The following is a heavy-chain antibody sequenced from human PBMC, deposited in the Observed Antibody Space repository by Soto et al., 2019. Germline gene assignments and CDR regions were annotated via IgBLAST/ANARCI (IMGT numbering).Heavy chain of an antibody. Sequence: QVQLQESGPGLVKPSETLSITCTVSGGSISSYYWSWIRQPPGKGLEWIGYIYYSGSTNYNPSLKSRVTISVDTSKNQFSLKLSSVTAADTAVYYCARVGSGSYYDAFDIWGQGTMVTVSS. CDR1: GGSISSYY. V-gene: IGHV4-59*01. J-gene: IGHJ3*02. CDR2: IYYSGST. D-gene: IGHD1-26*01. CDR3: ARVGSGSYYDAFDI.